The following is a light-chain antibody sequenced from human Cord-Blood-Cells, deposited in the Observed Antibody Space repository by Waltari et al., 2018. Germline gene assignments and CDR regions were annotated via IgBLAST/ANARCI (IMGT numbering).Light chain of an antibody. CDR1: HSISSW. CDR3: QQYNSYWT. CDR2: DAS. Sequence: DIQMTQSPPTLSASVGDIVTITCRASHSISSWLAWYQQKPGKAHKLLIYDASSLESGVPSRFSGSGSGTEFTLTISSLQPDDFATYYCQQYNSYWTFGQGTKVEIK. V-gene: IGKV1-5*01. J-gene: IGKJ1*01.